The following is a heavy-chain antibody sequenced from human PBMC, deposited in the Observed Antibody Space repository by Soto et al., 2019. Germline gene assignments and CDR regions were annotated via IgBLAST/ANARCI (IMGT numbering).Heavy chain of an antibody. CDR2: IYYSGST. Sequence: PSETLSLTCTVSGGSISSSSYYWGWIRQPPGKGLEWIGSIYYSGSTYYNPSLKSRVTISVDTSKNQFSLKLSSVTAADTAVYYCAVGIAAAGANDGPFLGFDYWGQGTLVTVSS. J-gene: IGHJ4*02. V-gene: IGHV4-39*01. D-gene: IGHD6-13*01. CDR3: AVGIAAAGANDGPFLGFDY. CDR1: GGSISSSSYY.